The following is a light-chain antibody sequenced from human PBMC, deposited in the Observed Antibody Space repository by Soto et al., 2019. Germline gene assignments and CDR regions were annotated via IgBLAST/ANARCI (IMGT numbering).Light chain of an antibody. CDR1: QSVSSN. Sequence: DIVMTQSPATLSVSPGQRVTLSCRASQSVSSNLAWYQQKPGQAPRLLIFAASTRATGIPARFSGSGSGTEFTLTISSLQSEDFGIYYCQQRSNWPQITFGQGTRLEIK. CDR2: AAS. CDR3: QQRSNWPQIT. J-gene: IGKJ5*01. V-gene: IGKV3-15*01.